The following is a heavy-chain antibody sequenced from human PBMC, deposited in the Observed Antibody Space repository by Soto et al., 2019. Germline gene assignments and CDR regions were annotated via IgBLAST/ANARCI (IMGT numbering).Heavy chain of an antibody. V-gene: IGHV1-69*01. CDR1: GATFRSYA. CDR2: ISPIFGST. D-gene: IGHD4-17*01. Sequence: VQLVQSGAEVKKPGSSVKVSCRASGATFRSYAFTWVRQAPGQGLEWMGGISPIFGSTIYARQFQGRVTSTADDSASRAYMELNSLSSQDAAVYYCAGDYGVYDWYGMDVWGQGTTVTVSS. J-gene: IGHJ6*02. CDR3: AGDYGVYDWYGMDV.